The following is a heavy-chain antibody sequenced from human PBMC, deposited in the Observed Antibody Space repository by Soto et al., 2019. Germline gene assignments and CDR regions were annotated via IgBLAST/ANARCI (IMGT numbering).Heavy chain of an antibody. CDR1: GFTFSSHW. J-gene: IGHJ4*02. D-gene: IGHD3-16*02. V-gene: IGHV3-7*01. Sequence: EVQLVESGGGLVQPGGSLRLSCAASGFTFSSHWMSWVRQAPGKGLEWLASIKQDGSEKHYVDSVKGRFTISRDNAKNSLYLQMNSLRVVDTAEYYCARVYYDYIWGSYPLVYWGQGTLVTVSS. CDR2: IKQDGSEK. CDR3: ARVYYDYIWGSYPLVY.